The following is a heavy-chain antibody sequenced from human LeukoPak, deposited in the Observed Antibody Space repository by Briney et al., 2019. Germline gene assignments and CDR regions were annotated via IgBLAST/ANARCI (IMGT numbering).Heavy chain of an antibody. J-gene: IGHJ4*02. CDR2: IYYSGST. CDR3: ARGSSSNDY. Sequence: SETLSLTCAVSGGSISSYYWSWIRQPPGKGLEWIGYIYYSGSTNYNPSLKSRVTISVDTSKNQFSLKLSSVTAADTAVYYCARGSSSNDYWGQGTLVTVSS. D-gene: IGHD6-6*01. V-gene: IGHV4-59*01. CDR1: GGSISSYY.